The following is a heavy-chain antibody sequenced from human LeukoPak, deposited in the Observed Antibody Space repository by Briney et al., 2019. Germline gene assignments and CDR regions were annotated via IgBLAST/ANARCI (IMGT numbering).Heavy chain of an antibody. J-gene: IGHJ4*02. D-gene: IGHD6-13*01. CDR2: ISGTGDNT. CDR1: GFSFSSYA. V-gene: IGHV3-23*01. Sequence: GGSLRLSCAASGFSFSSYAMAWVRQPPGKGLEWVSTISGTGDNTYYADSVKGRFTISRDNSKNTLYLQMSSLRAEDAAVYYCARRNIAAAALDYWGQGTLVTVSS. CDR3: ARRNIAAAALDY.